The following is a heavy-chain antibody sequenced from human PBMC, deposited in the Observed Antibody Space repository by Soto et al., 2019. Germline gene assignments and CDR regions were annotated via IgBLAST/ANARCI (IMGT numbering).Heavy chain of an antibody. CDR3: ASSQGSSTSLEIYHYYYYGMDV. D-gene: IGHD2-2*01. Sequence: QVQLVQSGAEVKKPGSSVKVSCKASGGTFSSYAISWVRQAPGQGLEWMGGIIPISGTANYAQKFQGRVTSTADESTSPAYTELSSLRSEDTAVYYCASSQGSSTSLEIYHYYYYGMDVWGQGTTVTVSS. CDR1: GGTFSSYA. V-gene: IGHV1-69*01. J-gene: IGHJ6*02. CDR2: IIPISGTA.